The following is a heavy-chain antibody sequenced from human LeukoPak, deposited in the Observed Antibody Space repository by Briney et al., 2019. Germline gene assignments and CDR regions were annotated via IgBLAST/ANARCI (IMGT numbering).Heavy chain of an antibody. CDR3: ARDLSGGGLDY. D-gene: IGHD3-10*01. CDR1: GFTFSRYA. Sequence: PGGSLRLSCSASGFTFSRYAMHWVRQAPGKGLEYVSVISSNGGSTSYANSVKGRFTISRDNSKNTLYLQMGSLRAEDMAVYYCARDLSGGGLDYWGQGTLVTVSS. J-gene: IGHJ4*02. V-gene: IGHV3-64*01. CDR2: ISSNGGST.